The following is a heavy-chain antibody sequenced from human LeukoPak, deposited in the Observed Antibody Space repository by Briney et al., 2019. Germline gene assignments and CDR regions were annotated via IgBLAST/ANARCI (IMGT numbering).Heavy chain of an antibody. J-gene: IGHJ6*03. Sequence: ASVKVSCKASGYTFTSYGISWVRQAPGQGLEWMRWINPYNGNTNYAQKLQGRVTMTTDTSTSTAYMELRSLRSDDTAVYYCARTGSGFYYMDVWGKGTTVTVSS. CDR1: GYTFTSYG. D-gene: IGHD3-3*01. V-gene: IGHV1-18*01. CDR3: ARTGSGFYYMDV. CDR2: INPYNGNT.